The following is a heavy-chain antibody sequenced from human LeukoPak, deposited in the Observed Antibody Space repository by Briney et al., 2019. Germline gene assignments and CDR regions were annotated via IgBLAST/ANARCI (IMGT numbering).Heavy chain of an antibody. CDR2: IRYDGSNK. V-gene: IGHV3-30*02. J-gene: IGHJ3*02. D-gene: IGHD3-22*01. CDR3: ARGEEIKNYYDSSGPDAFDI. CDR1: GFTFSSYG. Sequence: PGGSLRLSCAASGFTFSSYGMHWVRQAPGKGLEWVAFIRYDGSNKYYADSVKGRFTISRDNSKNTLYLQMNSLRAEDTAVYYCARGEEIKNYYDSSGPDAFDIWGQGTMVTVSS.